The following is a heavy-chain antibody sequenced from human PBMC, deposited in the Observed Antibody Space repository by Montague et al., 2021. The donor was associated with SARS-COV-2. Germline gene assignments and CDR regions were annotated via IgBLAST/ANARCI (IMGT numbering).Heavy chain of an antibody. CDR3: ARLVETYYYYGMDV. CDR2: IYHSGST. Sequence: SETLSLTCTVSGGSISSSSYYWGWIRQPPGKGLEWIGSIYHSGSTYYNPSLKSRVTISVDTSKNQFSLKLSSVTAADTAVYYCARLVETYYYYGMDVWGQGTTVTVSS. D-gene: IGHD4-23*01. V-gene: IGHV4-39*01. CDR1: GGSISSSSYY. J-gene: IGHJ6*02.